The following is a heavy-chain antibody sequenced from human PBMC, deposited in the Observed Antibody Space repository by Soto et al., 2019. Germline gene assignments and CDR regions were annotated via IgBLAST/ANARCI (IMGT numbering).Heavy chain of an antibody. CDR2: INTFSGIT. Sequence: QALLVQSGAEVKKSGASVKVSCKTSGYTFNSYGISWVRQAPGQGLEWMGWINTFSGITNYAQKIQGRATMTTDTSTSTAYMNLRSLRSDDTAVYYCVRDLLGSSFSDYWGQGTLVTVSS. V-gene: IGHV1-18*04. CDR1: GYTFNSYG. J-gene: IGHJ4*02. CDR3: VRDLLGSSFSDY. D-gene: IGHD3-16*01.